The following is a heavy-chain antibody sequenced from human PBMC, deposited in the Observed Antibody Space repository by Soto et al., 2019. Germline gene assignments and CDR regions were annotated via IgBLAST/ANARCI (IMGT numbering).Heavy chain of an antibody. CDR3: ARDRRNGDYPEY. CDR1: GFAFSSYS. V-gene: IGHV3-21*01. J-gene: IGHJ4*02. Sequence: GGSLRLSCAASGFAFSSYSVNWVRQSPGKGLEWVSSISGTSTYIYYADSVKGRFTISRDNAKNSLYLQMNSLRDEDTGVYYCARDRRNGDYPEYWGQGTLVTVSS. D-gene: IGHD4-17*01. CDR2: ISGTSTYI.